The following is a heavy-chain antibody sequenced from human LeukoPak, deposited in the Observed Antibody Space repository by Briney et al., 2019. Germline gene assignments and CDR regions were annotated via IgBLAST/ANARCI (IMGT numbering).Heavy chain of an antibody. CDR2: TYYRSKGYN. CDR3: ARVVSREWFFDY. D-gene: IGHD3-3*01. CDR1: GDSVSSNSVA. Sequence: SQTLSLTCALSGDSVSSNSVAWNWIRQSPSRGLEWLVRTYYRSKGYNDYAVPVKIRITINPDTSKNQFSLQLNSVTPEDTAVYYCARVVSREWFFDYWGQGTLVTVSS. V-gene: IGHV6-1*01. J-gene: IGHJ4*02.